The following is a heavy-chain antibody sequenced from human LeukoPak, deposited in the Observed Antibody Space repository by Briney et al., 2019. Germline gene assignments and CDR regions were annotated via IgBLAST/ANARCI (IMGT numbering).Heavy chain of an antibody. CDR3: ARDLYSSSSVGGY. Sequence: PGGSLRLSCAASGFTFSSYAMHWVRQAPGKGLEWVAVISYDGSNKYYADSVKGRFTISRDNSKNTLYLQMNSLRAEDTAVYYCARDLYSSSSVGGYWGQGTLVTVSS. D-gene: IGHD6-6*01. CDR2: ISYDGSNK. J-gene: IGHJ4*02. V-gene: IGHV3-30*01. CDR1: GFTFSSYA.